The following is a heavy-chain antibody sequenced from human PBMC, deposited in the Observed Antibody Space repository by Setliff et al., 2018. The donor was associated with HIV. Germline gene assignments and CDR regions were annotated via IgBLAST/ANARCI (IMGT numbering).Heavy chain of an antibody. CDR3: ERHEGYNDFLTGYFRYKWYDP. CDR2: VYYNGAT. J-gene: IGHJ5*02. V-gene: IGHV4-39*01. D-gene: IGHD3-9*01. CDR1: GGSIASSTHY. Sequence: PSETLSLTCTVSGGSIASSTHYWAWIRQPPGKGLEWIGSVYYNGATDHNPSLKSRVTISVDTSNQQFSLKLSSVTAADTAVYYCERHEGYNDFLTGYFRYKWYDPWGQGTLVTVSS.